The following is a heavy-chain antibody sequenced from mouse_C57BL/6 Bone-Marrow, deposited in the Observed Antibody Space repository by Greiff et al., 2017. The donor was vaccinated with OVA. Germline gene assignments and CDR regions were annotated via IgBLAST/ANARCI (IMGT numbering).Heavy chain of an antibody. CDR2: INPYNGGT. CDR1: GYTFTDYY. CDR3: ARVSSLSWFAY. Sequence: EVQLQQSGPVLVKPGASVKMSCKASGYTFTDYYMNWVKQSHGKSLEWIGVINPYNGGTSYNQKFKGKATLTVDKSSSTAYMELNSLTSEDSAVYYCARVSSLSWFAYWGQGTLVTVSA. D-gene: IGHD1-1*01. V-gene: IGHV1-19*01. J-gene: IGHJ3*01.